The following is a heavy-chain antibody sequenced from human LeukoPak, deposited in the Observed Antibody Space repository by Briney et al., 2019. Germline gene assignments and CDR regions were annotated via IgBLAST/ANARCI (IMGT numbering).Heavy chain of an antibody. CDR2: INHSGST. J-gene: IGHJ5*02. D-gene: IGHD1-26*01. CDR1: GYSISSGYY. CDR3: ARVPPRTGGATRLRRPELNWFDP. Sequence: NPSETLSLTCAVSGYSISSGYYWSWIRQPPGKGLEWIGEINHSGSTNYNPSLKSRVTISVDTSKNQFSLKLSSVTAADTAVYYCARVPPRTGGATRLRRPELNWFDPWGQGTLVTVSS. V-gene: IGHV4-34*01.